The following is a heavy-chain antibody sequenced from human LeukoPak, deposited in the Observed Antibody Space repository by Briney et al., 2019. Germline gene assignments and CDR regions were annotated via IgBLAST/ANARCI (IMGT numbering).Heavy chain of an antibody. D-gene: IGHD5-12*01. CDR1: GGSISSYY. Sequence: SETPSLTCTVSGGSISSYYWSWIRQPPGKGLEWIGYIYYSGSTNYNPSLKSRVTISVDTSKNQFSLKLSSVTAADAAVYYCARDGARGIYSYWGQGTLVTVSS. V-gene: IGHV4-59*01. CDR2: IYYSGST. CDR3: ARDGARGIYSY. J-gene: IGHJ4*02.